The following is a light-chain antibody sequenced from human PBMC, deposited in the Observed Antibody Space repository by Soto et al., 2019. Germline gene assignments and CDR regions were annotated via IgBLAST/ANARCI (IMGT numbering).Light chain of an antibody. Sequence: QAVVTQAPSLTVSPGGTVTLTCGSSTGAVTNGHYPYWFQQKPSQAPRTLIYDTTNRHSWTPARFSGSLLGGKAALTLSGAQPEDEAEYYRLLSYSGPYVFGTGTKVTVL. V-gene: IGLV7-46*01. CDR2: DTT. CDR1: TGAVTNGHY. CDR3: LLSYSGPYV. J-gene: IGLJ1*01.